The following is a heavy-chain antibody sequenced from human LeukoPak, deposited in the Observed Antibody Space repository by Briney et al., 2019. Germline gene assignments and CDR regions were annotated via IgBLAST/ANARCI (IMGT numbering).Heavy chain of an antibody. CDR2: VYYSGST. CDR3: ARPNGKGAFDI. CDR1: GGSISSYY. V-gene: IGHV4-59*01. Sequence: SETLSLTCTVSGGSISSYYWSWIRQPPGKGLEWIGYVYYSGSTNYNPSLKSRVTISVDTSKNQFSLKLSSVTAADTAVYYCARPNGKGAFDIWGQGTMVTVSS. J-gene: IGHJ3*02. D-gene: IGHD1-1*01.